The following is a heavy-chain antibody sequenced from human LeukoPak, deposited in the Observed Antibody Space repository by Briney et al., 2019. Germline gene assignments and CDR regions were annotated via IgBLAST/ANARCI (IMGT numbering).Heavy chain of an antibody. Sequence: SETLSLTCTVSGGSISRSGYYWGWIRQPPGKGLEWIGYIFYSGSTNYNPSLKSRVTISVDTSKNQFSLKMSSVTAADTAVYYCGRFGLKNWNYVDYWGQGTLVTVSS. CDR1: GGSISRSGYY. CDR2: IFYSGST. CDR3: GRFGLKNWNYVDY. D-gene: IGHD3/OR15-3a*01. J-gene: IGHJ4*02. V-gene: IGHV4-61*05.